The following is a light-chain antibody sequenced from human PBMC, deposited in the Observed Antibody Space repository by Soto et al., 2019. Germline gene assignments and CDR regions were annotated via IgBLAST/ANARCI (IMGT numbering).Light chain of an antibody. Sequence: QSVLTQPPSASGSPGQSVTISCTGTSSDVGGYNYVSWYQQHPGKAPKLMIYEASKRPSGVPDRFSGSKSGNTASLTVSGLQADEEADYYCRSYEGDHQRVFGPGSKVT. J-gene: IGLJ1*01. CDR2: EAS. CDR1: SSDVGGYNY. V-gene: IGLV2-8*01. CDR3: RSYEGDHQRV.